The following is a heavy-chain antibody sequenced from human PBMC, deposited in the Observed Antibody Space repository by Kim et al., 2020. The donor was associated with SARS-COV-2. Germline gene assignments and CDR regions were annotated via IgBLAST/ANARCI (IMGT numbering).Heavy chain of an antibody. J-gene: IGHJ4*02. Sequence: SETLSLTCAVYGGSFSSCCWSWIRQPPGKGLEWMWEINHSGSTNYNPSLKSRVTISVDTSKNQFSLKLSSVTAADTAVDDCARLGYCSSTSCYPYYFDYWGQGTLVTVSP. CDR3: ARLGYCSSTSCYPYYFDY. CDR1: GGSFSSCC. CDR2: INHSGST. D-gene: IGHD2-2*01. V-gene: IGHV4-34*01.